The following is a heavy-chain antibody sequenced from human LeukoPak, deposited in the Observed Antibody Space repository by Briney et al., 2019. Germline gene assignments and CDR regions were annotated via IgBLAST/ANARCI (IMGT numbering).Heavy chain of an antibody. J-gene: IGHJ3*02. D-gene: IGHD6-19*01. CDR3: AKDQYSSGWYRGVGAFDI. V-gene: IGHV3-9*01. CDR1: GFTFDDYA. CDR2: ISWNSGGI. Sequence: PGGSLRLSCAASGFTFDDYAMHWVRQAPGKGLEWVSGISWNSGGIGYADSVKGRFTISRDNAKNSLYLQMNSLRAEDTALYYCAKDQYSSGWYRGVGAFDIWGQGTMVTVSS.